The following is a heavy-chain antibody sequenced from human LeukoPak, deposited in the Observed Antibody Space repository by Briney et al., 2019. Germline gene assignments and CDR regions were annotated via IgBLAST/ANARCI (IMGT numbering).Heavy chain of an antibody. V-gene: IGHV3-23*01. CDR3: AKDPYCSGGSCYSEIGY. Sequence: GGSLTLSCAASGFTFSSYAMSWVRQAPGKGLEWVSAISGSGGSTYYADSVKGRFTISRDNSKNTLYLQMNSLRAEDTAVYYGAKDPYCSGGSCYSEIGYWGQGTLVTVSS. CDR1: GFTFSSYA. J-gene: IGHJ4*02. D-gene: IGHD2-15*01. CDR2: ISGSGGST.